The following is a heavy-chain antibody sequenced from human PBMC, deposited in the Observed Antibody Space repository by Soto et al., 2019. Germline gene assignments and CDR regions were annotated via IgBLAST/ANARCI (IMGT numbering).Heavy chain of an antibody. Sequence: EVQLVESGGGLVKPGGSLRLSCAASGFTFSNAWMNWVRQAPGKGLEWVGRIKSKADGGTIDYAAPVKGRFIISRDDSKNTLYLQMNSLKTEDTAVYFCTTDLPRDTSDYWGQGTLVTVSS. CDR1: GFTFSNAW. CDR3: TTDLPRDTSDY. V-gene: IGHV3-15*07. J-gene: IGHJ4*02. CDR2: IKSKADGGTI.